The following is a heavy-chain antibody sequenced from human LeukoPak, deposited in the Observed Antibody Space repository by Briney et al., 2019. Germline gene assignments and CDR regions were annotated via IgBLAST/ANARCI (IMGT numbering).Heavy chain of an antibody. J-gene: IGHJ4*02. D-gene: IGHD4-17*01. CDR1: GFTVSSDF. CDR3: AKQRGTTVTAYQVY. CDR2: LYSAGNT. Sequence: PGGSLRLSCTASGFTVSSDFMIWVRQAPGRGLEWATILYSAGNTYYAGSVKGRFTISRDNSKNMLFLQMNSLRAEDTAVYYCAKQRGTTVTAYQVYWGQGTLVTVSS. V-gene: IGHV3-66*04.